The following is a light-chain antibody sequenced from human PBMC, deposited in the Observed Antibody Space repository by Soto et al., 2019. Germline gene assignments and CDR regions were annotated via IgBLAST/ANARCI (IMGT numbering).Light chain of an antibody. CDR1: QSVNTF. CDR2: DAS. Sequence: EIVLTQSPATLSLSPGERATLSCRASQSVNTFLAWYQQKPGQAPRLLISDASNRATGIPARFSGSGSGTDFTLTISSLEPEDFAVSYCQQRFKWPGHTFGGGTKVDIK. CDR3: QQRFKWPGHT. V-gene: IGKV3-11*01. J-gene: IGKJ4*01.